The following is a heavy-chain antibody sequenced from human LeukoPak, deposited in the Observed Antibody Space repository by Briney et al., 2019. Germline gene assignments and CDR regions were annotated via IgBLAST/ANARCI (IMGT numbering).Heavy chain of an antibody. J-gene: IGHJ4*02. D-gene: IGHD6-6*01. CDR3: AKGRSSIAARPPLDY. Sequence: PGGSLRLSCAASGFTFSSYGMHWVRQAPGKGLEWVAVISYGGSNKYYADSVKGRFTISRDNYKNTLYLQMNSLRAEDTAVYYCAKGRSSIAARPPLDYWGQGTLVTVSS. CDR1: GFTFSSYG. CDR2: ISYGGSNK. V-gene: IGHV3-30*18.